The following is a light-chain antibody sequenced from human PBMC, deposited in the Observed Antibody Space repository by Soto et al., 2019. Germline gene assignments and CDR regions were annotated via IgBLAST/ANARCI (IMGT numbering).Light chain of an antibody. V-gene: IGKV1-33*01. CDR3: QQYDTLLT. CDR1: QHIGTS. CDR2: DAS. Sequence: DIQMTQSPSSLSASVGDRVTITCQASQHIGTSLNWYQQKPGKAPKLLIYDASDLETGVPSRFSGSGSRTDFTFAISNLQPEDIATYYCQQYDTLLTFGGGTKVEIK. J-gene: IGKJ4*01.